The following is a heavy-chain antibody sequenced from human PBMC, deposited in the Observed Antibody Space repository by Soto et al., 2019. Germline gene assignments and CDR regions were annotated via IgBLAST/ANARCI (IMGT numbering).Heavy chain of an antibody. CDR2: IFYTGST. CDR3: SRVKGALYRHCYLDY. Sequence: PSETLSLTCSVSGDTINSGDYFWSLIRQPPGKGLEWIGSIFYTGSTYYSTYLKSRASMSMDTVERLISLGLRSLTAADAAVYFCSRVKGALYRHCYLDYWGPGTPVTVSS. V-gene: IGHV4-30-4*01. J-gene: IGHJ4*02. CDR1: GDTINSGDYF. D-gene: IGHD2-15*01.